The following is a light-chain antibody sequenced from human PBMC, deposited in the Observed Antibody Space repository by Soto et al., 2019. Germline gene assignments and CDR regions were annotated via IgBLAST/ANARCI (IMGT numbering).Light chain of an antibody. V-gene: IGKV3-20*01. CDR3: QQYRSSPRT. Sequence: EIVLTQSPGTLSLSPGERATLSCRASQSVSSSYLAWYQQKPGQAPRLLIYGASSRATGIPDRFSGSGSGTDFTLTISRLEPEDFPVYYCQQYRSSPRTFGQGTKLEIK. CDR1: QSVSSSY. J-gene: IGKJ2*01. CDR2: GAS.